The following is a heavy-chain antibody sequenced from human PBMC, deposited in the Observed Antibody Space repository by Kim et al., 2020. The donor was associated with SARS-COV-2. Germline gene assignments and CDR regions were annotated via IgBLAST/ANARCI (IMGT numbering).Heavy chain of an antibody. CDR1: GFTFSNYD. D-gene: IGHD6-13*01. Sequence: GGSLRLSCAASGFTFSNYDIHWVRQVRGYGLEWVSSTGPAGDTYYSGSVKGRFTISRENAKTSLYLQMNSLRAGDTAVYYCARASSASFSSSWFRALDVWGQGIMVTVSS. CDR3: ARASSASFSSSWFRALDV. V-gene: IGHV3-13*01. CDR2: TGPAGDT. J-gene: IGHJ3*01.